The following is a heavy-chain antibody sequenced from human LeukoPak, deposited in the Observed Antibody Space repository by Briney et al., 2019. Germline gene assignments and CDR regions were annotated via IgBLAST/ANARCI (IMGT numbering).Heavy chain of an antibody. CDR1: GFTFSSYA. CDR3: VKEKNYYFDY. D-gene: IGHD1-7*01. V-gene: IGHV3-64D*09. Sequence: GGSLRLSCSASGFTFSSYAMHWVRQAPRKGLEYVSAISSNGGSTYYADSVKGRFTISRDNSKNTLYLQMSSLRAEDTAVYYCVKEKNYYFDYWGQGTLVTVSS. CDR2: ISSNGGST. J-gene: IGHJ4*02.